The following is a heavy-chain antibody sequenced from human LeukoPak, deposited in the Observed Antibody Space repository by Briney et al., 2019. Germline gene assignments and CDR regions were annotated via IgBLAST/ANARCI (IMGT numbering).Heavy chain of an antibody. D-gene: IGHD6-19*01. CDR2: THYSESA. CDR3: ARGGWSLDN. CDR1: GASISSFY. J-gene: IGHJ4*02. Sequence: SETLSLTCTVSGASISSFYWSWVRQPPGKGLEWIGYTHYSESASYNPSLRSRLTLSLDTSKNQFSLKLTSVTATDTAKYFCARGGWSLDNWGQGALVVVSS. V-gene: IGHV4-59*01.